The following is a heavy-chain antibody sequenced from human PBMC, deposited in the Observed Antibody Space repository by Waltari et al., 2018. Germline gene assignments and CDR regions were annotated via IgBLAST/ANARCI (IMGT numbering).Heavy chain of an antibody. J-gene: IGHJ4*02. CDR1: GGSISSHY. D-gene: IGHD1-1*01. CDR3: ARRNVWWNKRPFDY. Sequence: QVQLQESGPGLVKPSETLSLTCTVSGGSISSHYWSWIRQPPGKGLEWLGYIYYSGSTNSNPSLKSRVTISVDTSKNQFSLKLSSVTAADTAVYYCARRNVWWNKRPFDYWGQGTLVTVSS. CDR2: IYYSGST. V-gene: IGHV4-59*11.